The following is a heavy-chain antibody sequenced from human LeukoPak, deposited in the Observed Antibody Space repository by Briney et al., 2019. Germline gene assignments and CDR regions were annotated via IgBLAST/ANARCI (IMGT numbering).Heavy chain of an antibody. V-gene: IGHV3-21*01. J-gene: IGHJ3*02. Sequence: MAGGSLRLSCAASGFTFGSYSMNWVRQAPGKGLEWVSSISSSSSYIYYADSVKGRFTISRDNAKNSLYLQMNSLRAEDTAVYYCARDNYDILTGYYHAFDIWGQGTMVTVSS. CDR1: GFTFGSYS. CDR2: ISSSSSYI. CDR3: ARDNYDILTGYYHAFDI. D-gene: IGHD3-9*01.